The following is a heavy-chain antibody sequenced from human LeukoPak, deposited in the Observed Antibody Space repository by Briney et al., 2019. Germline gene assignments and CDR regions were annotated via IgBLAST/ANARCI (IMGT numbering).Heavy chain of an antibody. CDR1: GYTFTGYY. CDR3: ARDEEYQLLYRSAFDI. V-gene: IGHV1-2*06. CDR2: INPNSGGT. J-gene: IGHJ3*02. D-gene: IGHD2-2*02. Sequence: ASVTVSCAASGYTFTGYYMHWVRQAPGQGLEWMGRINPNSGGTNYAQKFQGRVTMTRDTSISTAYMELSRLRSDDTAVYYCARDEEYQLLYRSAFDIWGQGTMVTVSS.